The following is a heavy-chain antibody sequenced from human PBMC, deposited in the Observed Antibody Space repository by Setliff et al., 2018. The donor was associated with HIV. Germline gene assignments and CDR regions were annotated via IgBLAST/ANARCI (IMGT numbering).Heavy chain of an antibody. CDR3: ASIELAAMVPVDY. CDR1: GFTFDNVD. J-gene: IGHJ4*02. D-gene: IGHD5-18*01. Sequence: PGGSLRLSCAASGFTFDNVDMNWVRQAPGKGLEWVSSISGSSYYIYYADSVKGRFTISRDNAKNSLFLQMNSLRAEDTAVYYCASIELAAMVPVDYWGQGTLVTVSS. V-gene: IGHV3-21*01. CDR2: ISGSSYYI.